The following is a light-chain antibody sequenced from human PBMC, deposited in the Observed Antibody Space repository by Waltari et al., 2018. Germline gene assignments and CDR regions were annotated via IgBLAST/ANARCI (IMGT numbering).Light chain of an antibody. Sequence: DIVMTQSPLSLPVTPGEPASISCRSSQSLLHRNGYTSLDWYLQKPGQSPQLLIYLAFNRASGVPDRFRGSGSGTDFTLKISRVEAEDVGVYYCMQTLQAPVTFGQGTKVEIK. J-gene: IGKJ1*01. CDR1: QSLLHRNGYTS. CDR2: LAF. CDR3: MQTLQAPVT. V-gene: IGKV2-28*01.